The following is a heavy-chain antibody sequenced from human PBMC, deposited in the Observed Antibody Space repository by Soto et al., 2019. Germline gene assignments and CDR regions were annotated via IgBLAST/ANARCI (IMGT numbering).Heavy chain of an antibody. V-gene: IGHV2-5*02. J-gene: IGHJ5*02. CDR1: GFSLNTTGVG. CDR2: IYWDDDK. D-gene: IGHD3-10*01. CDR3: AHSSLTMIRGIITREGFDP. Sequence: QITLKESGPTLVKPTQTLTLTCTFSGFSLNTTGVGVGWIGQPPGKALEGLALIYWDDDKRYSPTLKSRLTSTKDTTKNQAALTITNMDPVDTATYYCAHSSLTMIRGIITREGFDPWGQGTLVTVSS.